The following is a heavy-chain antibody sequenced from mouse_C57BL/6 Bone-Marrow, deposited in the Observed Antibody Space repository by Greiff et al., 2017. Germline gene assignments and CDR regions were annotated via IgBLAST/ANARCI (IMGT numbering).Heavy chain of an antibody. D-gene: IGHD1-1*01. CDR3: ARDYGSSYWFAY. J-gene: IGHJ3*01. Sequence: DVHLVESGGGLVQPGGSLKLSCAASGFTFSDYYMYWVRQTPEKRLEWVAYISNGGGSTYYPDTVKGRFTISRDNAKNTLYLQMSRLKSEDTAMYYCARDYGSSYWFAYWGQGTLVTVSA. V-gene: IGHV5-12*01. CDR2: ISNGGGST. CDR1: GFTFSDYY.